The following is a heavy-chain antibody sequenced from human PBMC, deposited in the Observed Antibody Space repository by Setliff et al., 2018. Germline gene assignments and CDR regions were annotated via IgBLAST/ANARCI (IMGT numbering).Heavy chain of an antibody. V-gene: IGHV4-39*07. CDR2: IYNSGYT. CDR3: ARGDSSGNNYPVLDY. J-gene: IGHJ4*02. Sequence: SETLSLTCSVSGGPFTNTNNYWGWIRQPPGKGLEWIGGIYNSGYTHYKPSLKSRVTISADSSKSQFSLELTSVTAADTAVYYCARGDSSGNNYPVLDYWGQGTLVTVSS. CDR1: GGPFTNTNNY. D-gene: IGHD1-26*01.